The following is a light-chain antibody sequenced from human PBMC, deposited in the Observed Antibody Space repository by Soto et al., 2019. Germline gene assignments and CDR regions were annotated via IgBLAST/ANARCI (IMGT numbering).Light chain of an antibody. V-gene: IGKV1-39*01. Sequence: DIQMAQSPSSLSASVGDRVTITCRASQNIDTYLNWYQHKPGKAPNLLIYTASNLLSGAPSRFSGSGSGTEFTPIISSLQPEDFATYYCQQSYSIEQPTFGGGTRVEIK. J-gene: IGKJ4*01. CDR1: QNIDTY. CDR3: QQSYSIEQPT. CDR2: TAS.